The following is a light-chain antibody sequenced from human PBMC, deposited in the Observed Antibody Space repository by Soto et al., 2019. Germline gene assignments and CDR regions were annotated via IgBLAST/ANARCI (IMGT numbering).Light chain of an antibody. CDR1: SGDVGGYNY. Sequence: QSVLTQPASVSGSPGQSITISCTGTSGDVGGYNYVSWYQQHPGKAPKLMIYDVSNRPSGVSNRFSGSKSGNTASLTISGLQAVDEADYYCSSYTSSSTSVFGPGTKVTV. CDR3: SSYTSSSTSV. V-gene: IGLV2-14*03. CDR2: DVS. J-gene: IGLJ1*01.